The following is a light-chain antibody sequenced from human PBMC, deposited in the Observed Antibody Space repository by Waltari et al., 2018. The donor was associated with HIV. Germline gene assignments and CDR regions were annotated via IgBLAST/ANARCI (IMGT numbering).Light chain of an antibody. Sequence: DIQITQSPSSVSASVGDRVTITCRASQHIYNLLAWYQQRPGKAPKLLIYGASSLQSGVPSRFSGSGSGTEFSLTITSLQPEDFATYYCQQANTFPFTFGPGTKVHIK. CDR3: QQANTFPFT. CDR1: QHIYNL. J-gene: IGKJ3*01. CDR2: GAS. V-gene: IGKV1-12*01.